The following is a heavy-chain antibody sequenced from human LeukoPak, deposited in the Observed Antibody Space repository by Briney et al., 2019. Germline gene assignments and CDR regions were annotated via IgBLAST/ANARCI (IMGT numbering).Heavy chain of an antibody. D-gene: IGHD3-10*01. V-gene: IGHV4-34*01. CDR3: ARRGGLMGSYYTFDY. CDR2: INHSGST. J-gene: IGHJ4*02. CDR1: GGSFSGYY. Sequence: QSSETLSLTCTVSGGSFSGYYWSWIRQPPGKGLEWIGEINHSGSTNYNPSLKSRVTISVDTSKNQFSLKLSSVTAADTAVYYCARRGGLMGSYYTFDYWGQGTLVTVSS.